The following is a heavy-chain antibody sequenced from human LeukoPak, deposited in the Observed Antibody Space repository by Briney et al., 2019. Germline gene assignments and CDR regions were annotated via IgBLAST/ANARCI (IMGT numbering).Heavy chain of an antibody. CDR2: IYYSGST. Sequence: SETLSLTCTVSGGSVSSGSYYWSWIRQHPGKGLEWIGYIYYSGSTYYNPSLKSRVTISVDTSKNQFSLKLSSVTAADTAVYYCARVRTDTAMVLNFDYWGRGTLVTVSS. D-gene: IGHD5-18*01. J-gene: IGHJ4*02. V-gene: IGHV4-31*03. CDR1: GGSVSSGSYY. CDR3: ARVRTDTAMVLNFDY.